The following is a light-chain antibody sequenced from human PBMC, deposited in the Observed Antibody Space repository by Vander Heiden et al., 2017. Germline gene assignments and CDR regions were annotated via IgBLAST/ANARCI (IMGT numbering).Light chain of an antibody. CDR3: QAWDSSTPV. J-gene: IGLJ2*01. CDR2: QDS. Sequence: SYELTQPPSVSVSPGQTASIPCSGDKLGDKYACWYQQKPGQSPVLVIYQDSKRPAGLPERFSGSTSATTATLTISGTQAGDEAYYYCQAWDSSTPVFGGGTKLTVL. V-gene: IGLV3-1*01. CDR1: KLGDKY.